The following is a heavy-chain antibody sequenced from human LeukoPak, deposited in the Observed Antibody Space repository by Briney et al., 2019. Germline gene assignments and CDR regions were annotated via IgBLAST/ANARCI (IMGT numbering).Heavy chain of an antibody. CDR3: AKDSGSFDY. D-gene: IGHD1-26*01. CDR1: GFSFSTYA. J-gene: IGHJ4*02. V-gene: IGHV3-23*01. CDR2: ISDSGTNT. Sequence: GGSLRLSCAASGFSFSTYAMAWVRQAPGKGLEWVSAISDSGTNTYYANSVRGRFTVSRANSKNTLYLQMNSLRGEDTAVYYCAKDSGSFDYWGQGTLVTVPS.